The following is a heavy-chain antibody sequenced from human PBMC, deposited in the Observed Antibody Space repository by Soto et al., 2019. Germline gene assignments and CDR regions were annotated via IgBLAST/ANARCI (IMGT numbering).Heavy chain of an antibody. CDR1: GAALNIGNYY. J-gene: IGHJ5*02. CDR2: IYVTGAV. D-gene: IGHD2-21*01. V-gene: IGHV4-31*03. CDR3: ARLRIATNNYKWFDP. Sequence: SETLSLTCSVSGAALNIGNYYWSWIRQVPGKGLEWIGHIYVTGAVDYNPSLRDRITISQDTSERQFSLNLRLVTAADTAVYYCARLRIATNNYKWFDPWGQEPRSPSPQ.